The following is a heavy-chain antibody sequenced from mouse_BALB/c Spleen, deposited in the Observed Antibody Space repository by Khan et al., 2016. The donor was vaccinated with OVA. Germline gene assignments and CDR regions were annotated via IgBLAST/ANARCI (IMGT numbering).Heavy chain of an antibody. Sequence: VPLQESGPGLVKPSQSLSLTCTVTGYSITGGYAWNWIRQFPGNKLEWMGYISYSGVTSYTPSLKSRISITRDTSKNQFFLQLNSVTTEDTATYYCARGNYYGYYFDYGGQGTTLTVAS. V-gene: IGHV3-2*02. CDR3: ARGNYYGYYFDY. D-gene: IGHD1-1*01. J-gene: IGHJ2*01. CDR2: ISYSGVT. CDR1: GYSITGGYA.